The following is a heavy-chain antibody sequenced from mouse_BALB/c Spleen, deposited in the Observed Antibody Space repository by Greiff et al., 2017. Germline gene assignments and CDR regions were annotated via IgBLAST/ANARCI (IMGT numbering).Heavy chain of an antibody. D-gene: IGHD2-4*01. CDR1: GFTFSDYY. J-gene: IGHJ2*01. V-gene: IGHV5-4*02. CDR3: ARERGTYDYDTGGLDY. Sequence: EVQLQESGGGLVKPGGSLKLSCAASGFTFSDYYMYWVRQTPEKRLEWVATISDGGSYTYYPDSVKGRFTISRDNAKNNLYLQMSSLKSEDTAMYYCARERGTYDYDTGGLDYWGQGTTLTVSS. CDR2: ISDGGSYT.